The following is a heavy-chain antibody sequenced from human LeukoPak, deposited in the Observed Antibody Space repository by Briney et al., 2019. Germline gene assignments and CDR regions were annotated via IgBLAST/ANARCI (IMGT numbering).Heavy chain of an antibody. CDR1: GYTFTSYG. Sequence: ASVKVSCKACGYTFTSYGISWVRQAPGQGLEWMGWISAYNGNTNYAQKLQGRVTMTTDTSTSTAYMGLRSLRSDDTAVYYCARARPGYYYMDVWGKGTTVTISS. J-gene: IGHJ6*03. V-gene: IGHV1-18*01. CDR2: ISAYNGNT. D-gene: IGHD1-14*01. CDR3: ARARPGYYYMDV.